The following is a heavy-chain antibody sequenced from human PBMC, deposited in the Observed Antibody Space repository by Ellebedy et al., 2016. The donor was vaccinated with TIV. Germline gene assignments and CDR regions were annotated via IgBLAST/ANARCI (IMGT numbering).Heavy chain of an antibody. CDR3: AKGRGGGSDSSAPRYYFDY. D-gene: IGHD3-22*01. J-gene: IGHJ4*02. Sequence: GESLKISCSASGFTFSTYSLHWVRQAPGKGLEYVSAVSGDGGTTHYADSVEGRFIISRDNSKKTLYLQMNSLRAEDTAVYYCAKGRGGGSDSSAPRYYFDYWGLGTLVTVSS. CDR1: GFTFSTYS. CDR2: VSGDGGTT. V-gene: IGHV3-64*04.